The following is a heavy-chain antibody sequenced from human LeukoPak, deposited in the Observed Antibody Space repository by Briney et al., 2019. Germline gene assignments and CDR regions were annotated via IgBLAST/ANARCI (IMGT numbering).Heavy chain of an antibody. D-gene: IGHD6-13*01. CDR2: IYYSGST. V-gene: IGHV4-61*01. CDR1: GGSGSRSSYY. CDR3: ARGRAAAGTPVDY. Sequence: SETLSLTSTVSGGSGSRSSYYRSSTRQPPGKVLQSIGYIYYSGSTYYTPSLKSRVTISVDMSKNRFALKLTSVTAADTGVYYCARGRAAAGTPVDYWGQGILGTVSS. J-gene: IGHJ4*02.